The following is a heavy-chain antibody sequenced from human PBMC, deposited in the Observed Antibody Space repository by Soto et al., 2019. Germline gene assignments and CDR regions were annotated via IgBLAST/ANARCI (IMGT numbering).Heavy chain of an antibody. CDR3: ARGALVRMDV. J-gene: IGHJ6*02. CDR2: MNPNSGNT. V-gene: IGHV1-8*01. CDR1: GYTFTSYD. D-gene: IGHD6-13*01. Sequence: QVQLVQSGAEVKKPGASVKVSCKASGYTFTSYDINWVRQATGQGLEWMGWMNPNSGNTVYAQKFQGRVTMTRNTSIRTAYMELSRLRSKDTAVSFCARGALVRMDVWGQGTTVTVSS.